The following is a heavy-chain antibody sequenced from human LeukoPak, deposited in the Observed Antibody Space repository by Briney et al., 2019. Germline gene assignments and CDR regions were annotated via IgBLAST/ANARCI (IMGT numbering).Heavy chain of an antibody. J-gene: IGHJ3*01. CDR2: IKPDGNER. D-gene: IGHD6-19*01. CDR3: ARRQWTAFDV. Sequence: GGSLRLSCADSGFTFNTYWISWVRQAPGKGLQWVANIKPDGNERYYVDYVKGRFTISRDNARSSLYLQMNSLRVEDTAIYYCARRQWTAFDVWGQGTMVTVSS. V-gene: IGHV3-7*01. CDR1: GFTFNTYW.